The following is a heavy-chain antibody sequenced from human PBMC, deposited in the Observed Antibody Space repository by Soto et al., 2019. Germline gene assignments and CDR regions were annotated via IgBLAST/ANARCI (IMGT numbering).Heavy chain of an antibody. Sequence: PGESLKISCKGSGYSVTSYWLGWVRQMPGKGLEWMGIIYPGDSDTRYSPSFQGQVTISADKSISTAYLQWSSLKASDTAMYYCARQRHCSGGSCYPLYYYGMDVWGQGTTVTVSS. J-gene: IGHJ6*02. V-gene: IGHV5-51*01. D-gene: IGHD2-15*01. CDR2: IYPGDSDT. CDR1: GYSVTSYW. CDR3: ARQRHCSGGSCYPLYYYGMDV.